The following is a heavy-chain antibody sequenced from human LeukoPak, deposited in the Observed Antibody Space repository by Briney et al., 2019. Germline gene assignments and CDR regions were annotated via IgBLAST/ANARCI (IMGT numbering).Heavy chain of an antibody. CDR2: LCGRGRDT. J-gene: IGHJ4*02. Sequence: GSLRLSLAASGFTFSTYAMSWVRQAPGKGPELLSALCGRGRDTYYADSVKGRFTISRDESKNTLYLQMNSLRAEDTAVYYCAKTRSTFGGVIADFDNWGQGTLVTVSS. D-gene: IGHD3-16*02. CDR1: GFTFSTYA. CDR3: AKTRSTFGGVIADFDN. V-gene: IGHV3-23*01.